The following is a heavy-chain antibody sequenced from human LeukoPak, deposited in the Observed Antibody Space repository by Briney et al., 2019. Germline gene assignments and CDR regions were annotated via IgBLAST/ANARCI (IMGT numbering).Heavy chain of an antibody. CDR1: GFTFSTYS. CDR2: ISRSSATI. D-gene: IGHD3-9*01. CDR3: ARVILTGYYNPLGY. V-gene: IGHV3-48*02. Sequence: GGSLRLSCAASGFTFSTYSMSWVRQAPGKGLEWVSYISRSSATIYYADSVKGRFTISRDNAKNSLYLQMNSLRDEDTAVYYCARVILTGYYNPLGYWGQGTLVTVSS. J-gene: IGHJ4*02.